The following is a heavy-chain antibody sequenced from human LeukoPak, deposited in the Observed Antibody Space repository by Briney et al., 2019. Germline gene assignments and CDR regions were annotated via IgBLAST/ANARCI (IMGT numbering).Heavy chain of an antibody. J-gene: IGHJ4*02. D-gene: IGHD2-21*02. Sequence: SVKVSCKASGGTFSSYAISWVRQAPGQGLEWMGRIIPIFGTANCAQKFQGRVTITTDESTSTAYMELSGLRSEDTAVYYCARGRYCGGDCYWDWGQGTLVTVSS. CDR2: IIPIFGTA. CDR1: GGTFSSYA. CDR3: ARGRYCGGDCYWD. V-gene: IGHV1-69*05.